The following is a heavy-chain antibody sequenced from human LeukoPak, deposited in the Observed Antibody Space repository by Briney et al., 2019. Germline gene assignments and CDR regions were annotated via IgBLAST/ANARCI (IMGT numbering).Heavy chain of an antibody. CDR3: ARGRQDVTMIVVVMTAVSYYLDV. D-gene: IGHD3-22*01. V-gene: IGHV4-34*01. J-gene: IGHJ6*03. CDR1: GGSFSGYY. Sequence: PSETLSLTCAVYGGSFSGYYWTWIRQTPEKGLEWIGEMNPSGSTNYNPSLKSRVTISVDTSKNQFTLELSSVTAADTAVYYCARGRQDVTMIVVVMTAVSYYLDVWGKGTTVTVS. CDR2: MNPSGST.